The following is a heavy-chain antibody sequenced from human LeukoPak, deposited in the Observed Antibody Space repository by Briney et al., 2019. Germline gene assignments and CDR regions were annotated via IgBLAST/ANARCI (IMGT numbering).Heavy chain of an antibody. CDR1: GGTFSSYA. V-gene: IGHV1-69*04. D-gene: IGHD3-9*01. CDR2: IIPILGIA. CDR3: ARDSPLRYFDWLLVGPNWFDP. Sequence: ASAKVSCKASGGTFSSYAISWVRQAPGQGLEWMGRIIPILGIANYAQKFQGRVTITADKSTSTAYMELSSLRSEDTAVCYCARDSPLRYFDWLLVGPNWFDPWGQGTLVTVSS. J-gene: IGHJ5*02.